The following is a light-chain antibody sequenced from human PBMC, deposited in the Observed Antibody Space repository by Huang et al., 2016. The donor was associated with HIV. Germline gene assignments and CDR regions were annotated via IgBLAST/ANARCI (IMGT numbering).Light chain of an antibody. CDR2: AAS. Sequence: DIQMTQSPSSLSTSVGDGVTITCRARQNITNFLNWYRQKPGKAPNLLISAASSLQSGVPSRYSGSGSGTEFTLAITKRQPDDIATYFCQQSFTSPYSFGQGTKLEIK. V-gene: IGKV1-39*01. CDR3: QQSFTSPYS. CDR1: QNITNF. J-gene: IGKJ2*03.